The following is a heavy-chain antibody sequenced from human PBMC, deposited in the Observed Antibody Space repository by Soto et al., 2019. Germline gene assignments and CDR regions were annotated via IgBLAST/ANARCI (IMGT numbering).Heavy chain of an antibody. J-gene: IGHJ5*02. D-gene: IGHD3-22*01. Sequence: SVKVSCKASGFIFTSSTVQWVRQARGQRLEWIGWLVVGSGNTNYAQKFQERVTITWDMSTSTVYMELSSLRSEDTAVYYCARGPGDYYDSSGYYTWGQGTLVTVSS. CDR2: LVVGSGNT. V-gene: IGHV1-58*01. CDR1: GFIFTSST. CDR3: ARGPGDYYDSSGYYT.